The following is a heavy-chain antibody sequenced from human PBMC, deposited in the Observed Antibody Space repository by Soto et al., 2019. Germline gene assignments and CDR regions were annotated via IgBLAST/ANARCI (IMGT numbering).Heavy chain of an antibody. CDR1: GGSINSGDYY. CDR3: ARDRYYGSGTYYNFYSGMDV. Sequence: SETLSLTCTVSGGSINSGDYYWTWVRQPPGKGLEWIGNIFHSGSTYYAPSLQSRVTISLDTSKNHFSLKLSSVTPADTAVYYCARDRYYGSGTYYNFYSGMDVWGQGTTVTVSS. CDR2: IFHSGST. J-gene: IGHJ6*02. V-gene: IGHV4-30-4*01. D-gene: IGHD3-10*01.